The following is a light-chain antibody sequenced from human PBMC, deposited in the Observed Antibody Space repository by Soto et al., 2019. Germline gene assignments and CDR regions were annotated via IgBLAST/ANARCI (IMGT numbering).Light chain of an antibody. CDR2: DVS. V-gene: IGLV2-14*01. J-gene: IGLJ1*01. CDR1: SSDVGGYNY. CDR3: SSYTSSSLYV. Sequence: QSVLTQPASVSGSPGQSITISCTGTSSDVGGYNYVSWYQQQPGKAPKLMIYDVSNRPSGVSNRFSGSKSGNTASLTISGLDAEDEADYYCSSYTSSSLYVFGTGTKLTVL.